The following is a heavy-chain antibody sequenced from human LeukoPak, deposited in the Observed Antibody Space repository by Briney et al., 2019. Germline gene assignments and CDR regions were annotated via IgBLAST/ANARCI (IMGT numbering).Heavy chain of an antibody. CDR1: EYTFTGYY. D-gene: IGHD2-8*01. CDR3: ARWGGHCTSGLCYYFDC. CDR2: INPHSGDT. Sequence: ASVKVSCKASEYTFTGYYLHWVRQAPGQGLEWMGWINPHSGDTDYAQKFQGRVTMTRDTSISTAYMELSRLGSDDTAVYYCARWGGHCTSGLCYYFDCWGQGTLVTVSS. V-gene: IGHV1-2*02. J-gene: IGHJ4*02.